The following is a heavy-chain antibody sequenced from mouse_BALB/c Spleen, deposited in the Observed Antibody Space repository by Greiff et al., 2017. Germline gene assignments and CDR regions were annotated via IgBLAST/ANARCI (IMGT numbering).Heavy chain of an antibody. V-gene: IGHV5-12-1*01. Sequence: EVKVVESGGGLVKPGGSLKLSCAASGFAFSSYDMSWVRQTPEKRLEWVAYISSGGGSTYYPDTVKGRFTISRDNAKNTLYLQMSSLKSEDTAMYYCARQGGNYGNYAMDYWGQGTSVTVSS. CDR3: ARQGGNYGNYAMDY. CDR1: GFAFSSYD. D-gene: IGHD2-1*01. J-gene: IGHJ4*01. CDR2: ISSGGGST.